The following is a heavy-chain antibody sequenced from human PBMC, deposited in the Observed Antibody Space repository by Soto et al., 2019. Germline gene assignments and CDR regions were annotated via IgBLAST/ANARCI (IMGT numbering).Heavy chain of an antibody. J-gene: IGHJ2*01. D-gene: IGHD1-26*01. CDR3: ARPRGRGRYPDWYFDL. V-gene: IGHV3-30-3*01. CDR2: ISYDGSNK. Sequence: QVQLVESGGGVVQPGRSLRLSCAASGFTFSSYAMHWVRQAPGKGLEWVAVISYDGSNKYYADSVKGRFTISRDNSKNTLDLQMNSLRAEDTAVYYCARPRGRGRYPDWYFDLWGRGTLVTVSS. CDR1: GFTFSSYA.